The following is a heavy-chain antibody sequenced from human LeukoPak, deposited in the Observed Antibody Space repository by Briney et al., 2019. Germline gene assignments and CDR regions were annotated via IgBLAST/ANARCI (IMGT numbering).Heavy chain of an antibody. CDR3: VRQRGGSGSINYFDP. V-gene: IGHV3-66*02. Sequence: GGSLRLSCAASGFTVSSNYMSWVRQAPGKGLEWVSVIYSGGSTYYADSVKGRFTISRDNSKNTLYLQMNSLRAEDTAVYYCVRQRGGSGSINYFDPWGQGTLVTVSS. D-gene: IGHD3-10*01. CDR2: IYSGGST. J-gene: IGHJ5*02. CDR1: GFTVSSNY.